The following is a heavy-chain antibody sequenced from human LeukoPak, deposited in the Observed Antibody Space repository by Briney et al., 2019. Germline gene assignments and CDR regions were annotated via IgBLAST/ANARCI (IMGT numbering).Heavy chain of an antibody. D-gene: IGHD4/OR15-4a*01. CDR3: AKDFQMVLDY. CDR1: GLTFSSYA. V-gene: IGHV3-23*01. CDR2: ISGSGGST. J-gene: IGHJ4*02. Sequence: GGSLRLSCAASGLTFSSYAMSWVRQAPGKGLEWVSAISGSGGSTYYADFVKGRFTISRDNSKNTLYLQMNSLRAEDTAVYYCAKDFQMVLDYWGQGTLVTVSS.